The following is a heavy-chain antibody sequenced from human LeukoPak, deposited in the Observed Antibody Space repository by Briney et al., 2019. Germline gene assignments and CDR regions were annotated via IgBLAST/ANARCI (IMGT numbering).Heavy chain of an antibody. CDR3: ARGQLNTYDFWSGHYYYYGMDV. V-gene: IGHV3-23*01. CDR1: GFTFSSYA. Sequence: GGSLRLSCAASGFTFSSYAMSWVRQAPGKGLEWVSAISGSGGSTYYADSVKGRFTISRDNSKNTLYLQMNSLRAEDTAVYYCARGQLNTYDFWSGHYYYYGMDVWGQGTTVTVSS. D-gene: IGHD3-3*01. J-gene: IGHJ6*02. CDR2: ISGSGGST.